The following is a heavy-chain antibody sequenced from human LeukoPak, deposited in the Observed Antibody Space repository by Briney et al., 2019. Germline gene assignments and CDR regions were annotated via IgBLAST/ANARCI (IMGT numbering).Heavy chain of an antibody. CDR2: IYYSGST. CDR1: GGSISSYY. J-gene: IGHJ4*02. Sequence: SETLSLTCTVSGGSISSYYWSWIRQPPGKGLEWIGYIYYSGSTNYNPSLKSRVTISVDTSKNQFSLKLSSVTAADTAVYYCAQNDFWSGYSARWGQGTLVTVSS. D-gene: IGHD3-3*01. CDR3: AQNDFWSGYSAR. V-gene: IGHV4-59*01.